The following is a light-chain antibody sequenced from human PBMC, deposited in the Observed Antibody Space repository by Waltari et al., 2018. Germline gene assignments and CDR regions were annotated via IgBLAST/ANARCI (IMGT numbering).Light chain of an antibody. V-gene: IGLV8-61*01. CDR1: PGSGAMTAY. J-gene: IGLJ3*02. Sequence: QTVVTQEPLLSLSPWGRVTLTGAMSPGSGAMTAYATCYQQTPGQPPRTLVYKGNSRSSGVPDRFSGTILGNKAALTITGAQADDESDYYCSIYMGSGIWVFGGGTKLTVL. CDR2: KGN. CDR3: SIYMGSGIWV.